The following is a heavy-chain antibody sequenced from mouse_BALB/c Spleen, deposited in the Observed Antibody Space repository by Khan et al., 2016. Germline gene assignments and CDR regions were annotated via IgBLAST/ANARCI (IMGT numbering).Heavy chain of an antibody. CDR2: IFPGSGST. CDR1: GYTFTDYY. V-gene: IGHV1-77*01. J-gene: IGHJ4*01. D-gene: IGHD1-2*01. Sequence: QVQLQQSGTELSRPGASVKLSCKASGYTFTDYYLHWVMQRTGQGLEWIGEIFPGSGSTYYNEKFKGKASLTADTSSSTAYMQLSSLTSEDSAVYFCARSYYGYFAMDYWGHVASVTVSS. CDR3: ARSYYGYFAMDY.